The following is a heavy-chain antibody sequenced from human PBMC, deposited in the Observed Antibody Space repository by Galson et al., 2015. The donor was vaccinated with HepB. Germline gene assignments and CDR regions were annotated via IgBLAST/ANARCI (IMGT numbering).Heavy chain of an antibody. D-gene: IGHD1-26*01. J-gene: IGHJ5*02. CDR2: INWNGGST. Sequence: SLRLSCAASGFTFDDYGMSWVRHAPGKGLEWVSGINWNGGSTGYADSVKGRFTISRDNAKNSLYLQMNSLSAEDTALYHCARVGGVGATSWVDPCGQGTLVTVSS. CDR1: GFTFDDYG. V-gene: IGHV3-20*01. CDR3: ARVGGVGATSWVDP.